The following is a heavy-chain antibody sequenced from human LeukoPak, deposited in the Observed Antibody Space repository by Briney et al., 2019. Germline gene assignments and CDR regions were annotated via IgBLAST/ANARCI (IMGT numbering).Heavy chain of an antibody. CDR3: ARVDPDSSSTLEVFDY. J-gene: IGHJ4*02. Sequence: PSETLALTCTVSGGSISSYYGSWIRQPPGKGLEGMGYISYSGSTNYNPSLKSRVTISVDTSKNQFSLKLSSVTAADTAVYYCARVDPDSSSTLEVFDYWGQGTLVTVSS. V-gene: IGHV4-59*01. CDR1: GGSISSYY. D-gene: IGHD6-6*01. CDR2: ISYSGST.